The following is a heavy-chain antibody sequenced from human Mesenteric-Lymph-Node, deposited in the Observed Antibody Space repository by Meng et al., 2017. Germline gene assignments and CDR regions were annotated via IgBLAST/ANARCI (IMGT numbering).Heavy chain of an antibody. Sequence: ASVKVSCKASGYTFTSYYMYWVRQAPGQGLEWMGVINPSGGNTIYAQRFQGRVTMTRDTSTYTVYMELSSLRSDDTAVYYCARAQGAGYSSGWYSFDDWGQGTLVTVSS. D-gene: IGHD6-19*01. CDR1: GYTFTSYY. CDR2: INPSGGNT. CDR3: ARAQGAGYSSGWYSFDD. J-gene: IGHJ4*02. V-gene: IGHV1-46*01.